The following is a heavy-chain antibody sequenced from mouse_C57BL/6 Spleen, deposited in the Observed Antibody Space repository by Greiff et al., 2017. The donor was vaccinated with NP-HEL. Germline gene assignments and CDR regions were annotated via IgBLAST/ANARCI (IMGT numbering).Heavy chain of an antibody. J-gene: IGHJ1*03. Sequence: QVQLQQPGAELVKPGASVKLSCKASGYTFTSYWMQWVKQRPGQGLEWIGEIDPSDSYTNYNQKFKGKATLTVDTSSSTAYMQLSSLTSEDSAVYYCARYLYGSSYHYWYFDVWGTGTTVTVSS. D-gene: IGHD1-1*01. CDR1: GYTFTSYW. CDR3: ARYLYGSSYHYWYFDV. V-gene: IGHV1-50*01. CDR2: IDPSDSYT.